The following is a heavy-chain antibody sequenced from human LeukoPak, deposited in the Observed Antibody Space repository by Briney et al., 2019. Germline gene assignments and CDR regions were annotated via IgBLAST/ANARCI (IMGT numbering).Heavy chain of an antibody. CDR1: GGSISSYY. Sequence: SETLPLTCTVSGGSISSYYWSWIRQPPGKGLEWIGYIYYSGSTNYNPSLKSRVTMSVDTSKNQFSLKLSSVTAADTAVYYCAREGGSYYPHYYFHYWGQGTLVTVSS. D-gene: IGHD1-26*01. V-gene: IGHV4-59*01. CDR3: AREGGSYYPHYYFHY. CDR2: IYYSGST. J-gene: IGHJ4*02.